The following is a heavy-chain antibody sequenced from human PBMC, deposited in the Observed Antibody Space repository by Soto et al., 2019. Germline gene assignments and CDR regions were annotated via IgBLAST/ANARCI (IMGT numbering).Heavy chain of an antibody. V-gene: IGHV3-21*01. CDR2: ISSSSSYI. D-gene: IGHD3-16*01. CDR1: GFTFSSYG. CDR3: ARDGGRGGGGYFDL. Sequence: EVQLVESGGGLVKPGGSLRLSCAASGFTFSSYGMNWVRQAPGKGLEWVSSISSSSSYIYYADSVKGRFTISRDNAKNPLYLQMNSLRAEDPAVYYWARDGGRGGGGYFDLWGRGTLVTVSS. J-gene: IGHJ2*01.